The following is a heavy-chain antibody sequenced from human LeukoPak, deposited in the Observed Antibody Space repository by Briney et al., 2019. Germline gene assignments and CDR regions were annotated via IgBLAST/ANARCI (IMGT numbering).Heavy chain of an antibody. CDR3: ARGGCSSTSCHLADY. Sequence: GGSLRLSCAASGXTFSSYWVHWVRQAPGKGLVWVSRINSDGSSTTYADSVKGRFTISRDNAKNTLYLQMNSLRAEDTAVYYRARGGCSSTSCHLADYWGQGTLVTVSS. CDR1: GXTFSSYW. V-gene: IGHV3-74*01. J-gene: IGHJ4*02. D-gene: IGHD2-2*01. CDR2: INSDGSST.